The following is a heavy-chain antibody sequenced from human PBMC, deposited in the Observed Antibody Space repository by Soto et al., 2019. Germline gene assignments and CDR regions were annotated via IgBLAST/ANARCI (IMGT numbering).Heavy chain of an antibody. Sequence: QVQLVQSGAEVKKPGASVKVSCKASGYTFTSYGISWVRQAPGQGLEWMGWISAYNGNTNYAQKLQGRVTMTTDTTTRTSYMDLRSLRSNDTAVDSQSSVARAVFELLPHKFDYWGQGTLVAVSS. D-gene: IGHD3-22*01. CDR1: GYTFTSYG. CDR3: SSVARAVFELLPHKFDY. J-gene: IGHJ4*02. V-gene: IGHV1-18*01. CDR2: ISAYNGNT.